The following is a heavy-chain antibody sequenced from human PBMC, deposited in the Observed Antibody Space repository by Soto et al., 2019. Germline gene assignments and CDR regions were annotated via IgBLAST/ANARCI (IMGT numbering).Heavy chain of an antibody. CDR2: INHSGST. CDR1: GGSFSGYY. CDR3: ARGRSRIVGAGRWFDP. D-gene: IGHD1-26*01. V-gene: IGHV4-34*01. J-gene: IGHJ5*02. Sequence: SETLSLTCAVYGGSFSGYYWSWIRQPPGKGLEWIGEINHSGSTNYNPSLKSRVTISVDTSKNQFSLKLSSVTAADTAVYYCARGRSRIVGAGRWFDPWGKGTLVTVSS.